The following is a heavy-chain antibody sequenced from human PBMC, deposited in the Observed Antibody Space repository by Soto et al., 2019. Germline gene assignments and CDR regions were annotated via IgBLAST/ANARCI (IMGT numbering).Heavy chain of an antibody. CDR1: GYTFTGYY. J-gene: IGHJ3*02. D-gene: IGHD2-8*01. CDR3: ARAATNRSTDAFDI. V-gene: IGHV1-2*04. CDR2: INPNSGGT. Sequence: ASVKVSCKASGYTFTGYYMHWVRQAPGQGLEWMGWINPNSGGTNYAQKFQGWVTMTRDTSISTAYMELSRLRSDDTAVYYCARAATNRSTDAFDIWGQGTMVTVSS.